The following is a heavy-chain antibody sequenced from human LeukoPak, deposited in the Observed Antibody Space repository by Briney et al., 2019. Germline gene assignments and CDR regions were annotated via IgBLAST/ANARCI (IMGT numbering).Heavy chain of an antibody. V-gene: IGHV4-61*01. CDR2: IYYSGST. J-gene: IGHJ5*02. CDR1: GGSISSGSYY. D-gene: IGHD2-2*01. Sequence: SETLSLTCTVSGGSISSGSYYWSWIRQPPGKGLEWIGYIYYSGSTNYNPSLKSRVTISVDTSKNQFSLKLRSVTAADTAVYYCARDLYGGYCSRISCYGNYFDPWGQGTLVTVSS. CDR3: ARDLYGGYCSRISCYGNYFDP.